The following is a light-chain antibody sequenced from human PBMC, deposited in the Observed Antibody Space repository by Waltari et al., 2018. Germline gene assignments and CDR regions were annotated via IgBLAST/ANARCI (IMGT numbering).Light chain of an antibody. CDR1: SSNIGEGYD. V-gene: IGLV1-40*01. J-gene: IGLJ3*02. CDR2: GNN. Sequence: QSVLTQPPSVSGAPGQRVTISCTGSSSNIGEGYDVHWYQQLPGAAPKVLIYGNNNRPAGVPDRLSGSKSGTSASLAITGLQAEDEADYHCQSYDSSLSGSGVFGGGTRVTVL. CDR3: QSYDSSLSGSGV.